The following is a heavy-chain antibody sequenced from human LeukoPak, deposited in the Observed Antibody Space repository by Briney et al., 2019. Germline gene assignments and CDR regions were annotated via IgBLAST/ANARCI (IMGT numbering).Heavy chain of an antibody. V-gene: IGHV3-20*04. D-gene: IGHD2-21*02. Sequence: AGGSLRLSCAASGFTFSSYSMNWVRQAPGKGLEWVSGINWNGGSTGYADSVKGRLTISRDNAKNSLYLQMNSLRAEDTALYYCARDRIVVVTAKVSYYYYYMDVWGKGTTVTVSS. J-gene: IGHJ6*03. CDR1: GFTFSSYS. CDR3: ARDRIVVVTAKVSYYYYYMDV. CDR2: INWNGGST.